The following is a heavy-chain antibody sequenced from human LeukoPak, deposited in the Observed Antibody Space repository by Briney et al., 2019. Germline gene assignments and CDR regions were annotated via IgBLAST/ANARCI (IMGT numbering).Heavy chain of an antibody. CDR2: MNPNSGNT. J-gene: IGHJ3*02. D-gene: IGHD3-9*01. V-gene: IGHV1-8*01. CDR1: GYTFTSYD. Sequence: ASVKVSFKASGYTFTSYDINWVRQATGQGLEWMGWMNPNSGNTGYAQKFQGRVTMTRNTSISTAYMELSSLRSEDTAVYYCARDSYYDILTGYYKAYAFDIWGQGTMVTVSS. CDR3: ARDSYYDILTGYYKAYAFDI.